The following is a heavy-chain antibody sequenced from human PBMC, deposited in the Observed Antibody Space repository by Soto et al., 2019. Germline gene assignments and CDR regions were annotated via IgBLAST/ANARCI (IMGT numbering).Heavy chain of an antibody. CDR3: ARYGVDELERSGYYFDY. V-gene: IGHV1-69*01. CDR1: GGTFSSYA. J-gene: IGHJ4*02. D-gene: IGHD1-1*01. Sequence: QVQLVQSGAEVKKPGSAVKVSCKASGGTFSSYAISWVRQAPGQGLEWMGGIIPIFGTANYAQKFQGRVTITADESTSTAYMELSSLRSVDTAVYYCARYGVDELERSGYYFDYWGQGTLVTVSS. CDR2: IIPIFGTA.